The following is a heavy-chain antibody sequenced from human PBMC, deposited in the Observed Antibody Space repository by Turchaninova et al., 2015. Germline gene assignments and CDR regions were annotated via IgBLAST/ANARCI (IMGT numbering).Heavy chain of an antibody. CDR3: VRDIGGA. J-gene: IGHJ5*02. CDR2: INGQGSLT. Sequence: GGGLVQSGGSLRLSCAASGFDFSTSWMHWVRQGPGKGLVWVSRINGQGSLTAYADSVRGRFTISRDNAKNTLYLQMNSLSAEDTALYYCVRDIGGAWGQGILVTVSS. V-gene: IGHV3-74*01. CDR1: GFDFSTSW.